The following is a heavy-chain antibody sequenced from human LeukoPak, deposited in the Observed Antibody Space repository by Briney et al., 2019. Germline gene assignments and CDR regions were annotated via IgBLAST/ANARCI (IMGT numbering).Heavy chain of an antibody. CDR2: ISSSSSTK. CDR3: ARDYYDSNGYFP. V-gene: IGHV3-48*02. D-gene: IGHD3-22*01. J-gene: IGHJ5*02. Sequence: GGSLRLSCAASGFTFSRYSMNWVRQAPGRGLEWVSYISSSSSTKYYADSVKGRFTISRDNAKNSLYLKMNSLRDEDTAVYYCARDYYDSNGYFPWGQGTLVTVSS. CDR1: GFTFSRYS.